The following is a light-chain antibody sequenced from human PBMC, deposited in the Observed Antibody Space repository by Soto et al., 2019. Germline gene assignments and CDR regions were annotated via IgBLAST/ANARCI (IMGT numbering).Light chain of an antibody. CDR3: QQYGSSPRLT. CDR2: GAS. J-gene: IGKJ4*01. Sequence: VLTKSPGTVSLSTGERATLSCWASHTVVNDYLAWYQQKPGQAPRLLIYGASSRATGIPDRFSGSGSGTDFTLTISRLEPEDFAVYYCQQYGSSPRLTFGGGTKVDI. CDR1: HTVVNDY. V-gene: IGKV3-20*01.